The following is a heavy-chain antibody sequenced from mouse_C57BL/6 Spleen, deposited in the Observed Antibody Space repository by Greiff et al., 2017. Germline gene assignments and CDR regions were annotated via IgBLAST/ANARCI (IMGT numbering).Heavy chain of an antibody. D-gene: IGHD1-1*01. CDR1: GYTFPSYW. Sequence: QVQLQQPGADLVKPGASVKVSCTASGYTFPSYWMHWVKQRPGQGLEWIGRIHPSDSDTNYNQKFTGKATLTVDNSSSTAYLQLSNLTSEDAAVYYSAIEDYGSSPYARDYWGQGTSVTGSS. V-gene: IGHV1-74*01. J-gene: IGHJ4*01. CDR2: IHPSDSDT. CDR3: AIEDYGSSPYARDY.